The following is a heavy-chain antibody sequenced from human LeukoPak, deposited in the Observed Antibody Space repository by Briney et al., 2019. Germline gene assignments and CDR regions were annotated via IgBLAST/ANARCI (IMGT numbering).Heavy chain of an antibody. CDR3: AKSSSPFDY. D-gene: IGHD6-6*01. Sequence: PGGSLRLSCAASGFTFSSYAMSWVRQAPGKGLEWVAAISGSGGSTYYADSVKGRFTISRNNSKNTLYLQVNSLRAEDTAVYYCAKSSSPFDYWGQGTLVTVSS. CDR1: GFTFSSYA. J-gene: IGHJ4*02. CDR2: ISGSGGST. V-gene: IGHV3-23*01.